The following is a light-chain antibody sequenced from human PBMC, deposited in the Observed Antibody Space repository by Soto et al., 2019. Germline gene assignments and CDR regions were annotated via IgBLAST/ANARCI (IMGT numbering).Light chain of an antibody. V-gene: IGLV2-14*01. Sequence: QSALTQPASVSGSPGQSITISCTGTSSDVGTYKYVSWYQQLPGKAPKLMIYEVSNRPSGVSNRFSGSKSGNTASLTISELQAEDEADYYCSSYTSRSTLVFGTGTKLTVL. J-gene: IGLJ1*01. CDR3: SSYTSRSTLV. CDR2: EVS. CDR1: SSDVGTYKY.